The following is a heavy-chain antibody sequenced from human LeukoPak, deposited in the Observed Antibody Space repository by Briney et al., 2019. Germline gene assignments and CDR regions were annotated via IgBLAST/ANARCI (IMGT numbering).Heavy chain of an antibody. Sequence: SETLSLTCAVYGGSFSGYYWSWIRQPPGKGLEWIGEINHSGSTNYNPSLKRRVTISVDTSKNQFSLKLSSVTAADTAVYYCARGHQNYYPEDYWGHGTLVTVSS. CDR1: GGSFSGYY. V-gene: IGHV4-34*01. D-gene: IGHD3-22*01. J-gene: IGHJ4*01. CDR2: INHSGST. CDR3: ARGHQNYYPEDY.